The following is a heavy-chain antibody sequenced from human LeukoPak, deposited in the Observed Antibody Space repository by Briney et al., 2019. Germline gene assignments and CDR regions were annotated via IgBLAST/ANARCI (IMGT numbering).Heavy chain of an antibody. V-gene: IGHV4-34*01. J-gene: IGHJ4*02. CDR3: AGGPGSRKTGY. CDR1: GGSFTDHH. CDR2: ISHDEGT. Sequence: SETLSLTCDIYGGSFTDHHLSWIRQPPGKGLEWIGEISHDEGTNYNPSLKSRVTISLDTSKNQFSLKLTSVTAADTAVYYCAGGPGSRKTGYWGPGTLVTVSS.